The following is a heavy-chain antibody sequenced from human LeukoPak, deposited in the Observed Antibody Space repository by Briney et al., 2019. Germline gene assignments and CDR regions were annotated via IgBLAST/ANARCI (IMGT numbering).Heavy chain of an antibody. V-gene: IGHV4-4*07. J-gene: IGHJ2*01. D-gene: IGHD3-9*01. Sequence: SETLSLTCTVSGGSMNTFHWSWIRQPAGKGLEWIGRIYSSGSTNYNPSLKSRVTVSLDTSKNQFSLKLSSVTAADTAVYYCARQYIDILTGYHRGELYWYFDLWGRGTLVTVSS. CDR3: ARQYIDILTGYHRGELYWYFDL. CDR1: GGSMNTFH. CDR2: IYSSGST.